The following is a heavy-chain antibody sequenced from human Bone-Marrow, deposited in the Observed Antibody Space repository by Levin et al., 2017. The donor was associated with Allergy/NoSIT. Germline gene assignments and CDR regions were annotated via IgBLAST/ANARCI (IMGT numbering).Heavy chain of an antibody. D-gene: IGHD6-19*01. V-gene: IGHV3-33*01. CDR3: ARDDSSTAVAGTVVAS. CDR1: GFTFSSYT. J-gene: IGHJ4*02. Sequence: PGGSLRLSCAASGFTFSSYTMHWVRQAPGKGLEWVAIIWYDGSNEFYADSVKGRFTISRDNSKNTLHLQMNSLRGDDTAVYYCARDDSSTAVAGTVVASWGQGTLVTVSS. CDR2: IWYDGSNE.